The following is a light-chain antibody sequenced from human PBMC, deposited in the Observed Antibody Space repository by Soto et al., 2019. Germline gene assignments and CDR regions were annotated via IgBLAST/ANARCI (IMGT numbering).Light chain of an antibody. Sequence: QSVLTQPRSVSGSRGQTVTISCTGSSSDIGAYNFVSWYQQFAGQAPKLLIFAVRKRPAGVPARFSASKSGNTASLTISGLEAEDEDDYYCCSYAGSTVFYVFGTGTKLTVL. CDR1: SSDIGAYNF. J-gene: IGLJ1*01. CDR2: AVR. CDR3: CSYAGSTVFYV. V-gene: IGLV2-11*01.